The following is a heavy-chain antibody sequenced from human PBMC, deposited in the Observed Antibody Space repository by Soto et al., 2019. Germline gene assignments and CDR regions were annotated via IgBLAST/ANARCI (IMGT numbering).Heavy chain of an antibody. D-gene: IGHD2-2*01. J-gene: IGHJ4*02. CDR1: GGSISSGGYY. CDR3: ARGRSSTSPYPIGY. CDR2: IYYSGST. V-gene: IGHV4-31*03. Sequence: QVQLQESGPGLVKPSQTLSLTCTVSGGSISSGGYYWSWIRQHPGKGLEGIGYIYYSGSTSYNPSIKSRVTISVDTSKNQFSLKLSSVTAADTAVYYWARGRSSTSPYPIGYWGQGTLVTVSS.